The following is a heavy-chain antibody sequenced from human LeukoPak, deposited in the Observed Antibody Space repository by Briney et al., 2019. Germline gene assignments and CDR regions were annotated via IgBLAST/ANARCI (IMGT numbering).Heavy chain of an antibody. J-gene: IGHJ4*02. V-gene: IGHV1-69*13. CDR2: IIPIFGTA. CDR1: GGTFSSYA. D-gene: IGHD2-2*01. Sequence: SVKVSCRASGGTFSSYAISWVRQAPGQGLEWMGGIIPIFGTANYAQKFQGRVTITADESTSTAYMELSSLRSEDTAVYYCAREYCSSTSCYVRYFDYWGQGTLVTVSS. CDR3: AREYCSSTSCYVRYFDY.